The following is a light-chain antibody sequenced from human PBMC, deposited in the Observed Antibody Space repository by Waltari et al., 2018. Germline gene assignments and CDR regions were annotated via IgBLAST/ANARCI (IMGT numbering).Light chain of an antibody. J-gene: IGKJ3*01. CDR2: LGS. Sequence: DIVMTQSPLSLPVTLGEPASISCRSSQNLLGSNGYNYLDWYVQKPGQSPQVLIYLGSNRASGVPDRISGSGSGTDFTLKISIVEADDVGIYYCLQALQVPATFGPGTRVEIK. CDR3: LQALQVPAT. V-gene: IGKV2-28*01. CDR1: QNLLGSNGYNY.